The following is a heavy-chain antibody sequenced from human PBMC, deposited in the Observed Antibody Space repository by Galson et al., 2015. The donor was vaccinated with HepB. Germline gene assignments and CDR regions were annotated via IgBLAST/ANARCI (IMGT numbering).Heavy chain of an antibody. V-gene: IGHV6-1*01. Sequence: CAISGDSVSSSSAAWNWIRQSPSRGLEWLGRTYYRSKWYNDYAVSVKSRITINPDTSKNQFSLQLNSVTPEDTAVYYCARERVKRERGGYSGYLGYYGMDVWGQGTTVTVSS. CDR1: GDSVSSSSAA. CDR3: ARERVKRERGGYSGYLGYYGMDV. D-gene: IGHD5-12*01. J-gene: IGHJ6*02. CDR2: TYYRSKWYN.